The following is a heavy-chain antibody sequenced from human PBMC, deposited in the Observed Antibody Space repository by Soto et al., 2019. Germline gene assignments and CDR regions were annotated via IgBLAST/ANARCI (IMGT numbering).Heavy chain of an antibody. CDR3: ARDGPWELHAFDI. CDR1: GFTFSSYW. D-gene: IGHD1-26*01. V-gene: IGHV3-74*01. Sequence: GGSLRLSCAASGFTFSSYWMHWVRQAPGKGLVWVSRINSDGSSASYADSVKGRFTISRDNAKNTLYLQMNSLRAEDTAVYYCARDGPWELHAFDIWGQGTMVTVSS. J-gene: IGHJ3*02. CDR2: INSDGSSA.